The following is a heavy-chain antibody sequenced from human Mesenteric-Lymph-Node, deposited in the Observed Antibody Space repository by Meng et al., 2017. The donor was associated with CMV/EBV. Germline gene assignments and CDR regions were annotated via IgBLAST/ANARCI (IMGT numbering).Heavy chain of an antibody. J-gene: IGHJ3*02. CDR2: IYYSGDT. Sequence: SETLSLTCTVSGGSISSSIHYWGWLRQSPGQGLEWIRDIYYSGDTYYNPFLKSRVTISIDTSKNQFPLKLNAVTAADTAVYYWARGDYVVVSATGAFDIWGQGTMVTVSS. D-gene: IGHD2-2*01. V-gene: IGHV4-39*06. CDR1: GGSISSSIHY. CDR3: ARGDYVVVSATGAFDI.